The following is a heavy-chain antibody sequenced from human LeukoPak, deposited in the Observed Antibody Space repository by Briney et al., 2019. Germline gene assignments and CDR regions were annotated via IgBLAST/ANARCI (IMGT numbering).Heavy chain of an antibody. Sequence: ETLSLTCTVSGGSISSYYWSWVRQAPGKGLEWVANVNQHGTEKNYVGSVKGRFTVSRDNAKNSLYLQMNSLRTEDTAVYYCARAGVAATTRHFDFWGQGTLVTVSS. J-gene: IGHJ4*02. CDR1: GGSISSYY. CDR2: VNQHGTEK. D-gene: IGHD6-19*01. V-gene: IGHV3-7*01. CDR3: ARAGVAATTRHFDF.